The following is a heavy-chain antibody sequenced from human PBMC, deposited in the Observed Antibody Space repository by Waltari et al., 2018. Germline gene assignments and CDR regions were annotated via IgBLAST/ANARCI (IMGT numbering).Heavy chain of an antibody. CDR2: INDSGST. V-gene: IGHV4-34*01. CDR3: ARSYYDTSGYSPFDY. CDR1: GGTFNDHY. Sequence: QVQLQQWGAGLLKPSEILSLTCAVYGGTFNDHYWNWIRQPPGKGLEWIGQINDSGSTNYNPSLRSRVTISVDTSKNQFSLNLSSVTAADTAVYYCARSYYDTSGYSPFDYWGQGTLVTVSS. J-gene: IGHJ4*02. D-gene: IGHD3-22*01.